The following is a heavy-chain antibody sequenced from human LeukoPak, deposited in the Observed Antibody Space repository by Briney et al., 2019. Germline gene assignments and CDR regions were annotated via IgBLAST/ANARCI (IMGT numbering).Heavy chain of an antibody. Sequence: GGSLRLSCAASGFTFSSYGMHWVRQAPGKGLEWVAVISYDGSNKYYADSVKGRFTISRDNAKNALYLQMNSLRADDTAVYYCARDLYSNYPFDYWGQGTLVTVST. J-gene: IGHJ4*02. CDR1: GFTFSSYG. CDR2: ISYDGSNK. V-gene: IGHV3-30*03. D-gene: IGHD4-11*01. CDR3: ARDLYSNYPFDY.